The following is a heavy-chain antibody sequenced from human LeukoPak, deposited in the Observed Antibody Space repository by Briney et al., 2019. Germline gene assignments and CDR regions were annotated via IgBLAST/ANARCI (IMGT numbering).Heavy chain of an antibody. J-gene: IGHJ1*01. CDR3: ARGGYYDILTGYVYFQH. Sequence: ASVKVSCKASGYTFTSYGISWVRLAPGHGLEWMGWISAYNGNRKYEKKLQGRVTMTTDTSTSTAYMELRSLRSDDTAVYYCARGGYYDILTGYVYFQHWGQGTLVTVSS. D-gene: IGHD3-9*01. CDR1: GYTFTSYG. V-gene: IGHV1-18*01. CDR2: ISAYNGNR.